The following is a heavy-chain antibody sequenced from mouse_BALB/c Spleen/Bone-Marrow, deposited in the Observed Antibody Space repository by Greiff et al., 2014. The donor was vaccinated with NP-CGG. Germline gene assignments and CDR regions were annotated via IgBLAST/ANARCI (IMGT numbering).Heavy chain of an antibody. J-gene: IGHJ2*01. CDR1: GYAFTNYL. Sequence: QVQLKESGAELVRPGTAVNVSCKASGYAFTNYLIEWVKQRPGQGLEWIGVINPGSGGANYNEKFKGKATLTADKSSNTAYMQLSSLTSDDSAVYFCARFGRYYFDYWGQGTTLTVSS. CDR3: ARFGRYYFDY. CDR2: INPGSGGA. V-gene: IGHV1-54*01.